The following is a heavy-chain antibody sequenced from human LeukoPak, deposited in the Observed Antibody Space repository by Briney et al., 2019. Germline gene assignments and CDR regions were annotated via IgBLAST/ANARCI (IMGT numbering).Heavy chain of an antibody. CDR2: ISSSSSTI. Sequence: GGSLRLSCAASGFTFSSYSMNWVRQAPGKGLEWVSYISSSSSTIYYADSVKGRFTISRDNAKNSLYLQMNSLRAEDTAVYYCARGGLSEYCSGGTCYSLDIWGQGTMVTVSS. D-gene: IGHD2-15*01. CDR3: ARGGLSEYCSGGTCYSLDI. CDR1: GFTFSSYS. J-gene: IGHJ3*02. V-gene: IGHV3-48*01.